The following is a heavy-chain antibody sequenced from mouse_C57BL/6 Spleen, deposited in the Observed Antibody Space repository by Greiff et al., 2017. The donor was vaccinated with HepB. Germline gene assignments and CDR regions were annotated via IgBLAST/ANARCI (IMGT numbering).Heavy chain of an antibody. CDR3: ATDGYYVKDYFDY. D-gene: IGHD2-3*01. J-gene: IGHJ2*01. Sequence: EVQVVESGGDLVKPGGSLKLSCAASGFTFSSYGMSWVRQTPDKRLEWVATISSGGSYTYYPDSVKGRFTISRDNAKNTLYLQMSSLKSEDTAMYYCATDGYYVKDYFDYWGQGTTLTVSS. CDR2: ISSGGSYT. V-gene: IGHV5-6*01. CDR1: GFTFSSYG.